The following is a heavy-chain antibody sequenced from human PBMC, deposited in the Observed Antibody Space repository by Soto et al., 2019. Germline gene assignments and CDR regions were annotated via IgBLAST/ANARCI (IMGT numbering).Heavy chain of an antibody. CDR3: AKRQGIGAAAKNFDF. J-gene: IGHJ4*02. CDR1: GFIFSNHA. CDR2: ISAGGNLI. D-gene: IGHD6-13*01. V-gene: IGHV3-23*01. Sequence: GGSLKLSCAASGFIFSNHAMSWVRQVPGKGLEWVSGISAGGNLIYYADSVRGRFTMSRDNSKNMLYLQMNSLRAEDTAVYFCAKRQGIGAAAKNFDFWGQGARVTVAS.